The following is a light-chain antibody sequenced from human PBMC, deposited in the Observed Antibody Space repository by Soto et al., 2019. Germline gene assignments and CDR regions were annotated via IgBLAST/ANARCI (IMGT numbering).Light chain of an antibody. CDR2: GAS. J-gene: IGKJ4*01. V-gene: IGKV3-15*01. CDR1: QTLYNN. Sequence: EIVMTQSPATLSVSPGERATLSCRASQTLYNNLAWSQQKLGQAPRLLIYGASARATDLPARFSGSGSGTELTLTSSGLQAEDCAIYDCPRYRDWPLTFGGGTKVEIK. CDR3: PRYRDWPLT.